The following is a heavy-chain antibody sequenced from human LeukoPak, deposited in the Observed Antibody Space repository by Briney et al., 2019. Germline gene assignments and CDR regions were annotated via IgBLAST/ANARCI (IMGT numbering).Heavy chain of an antibody. Sequence: SETLSLTCTVSGGSISSYYWSWIRQPPGKGLEWIGYIYYSGSTNYNPSLKSRVTISVDTSKNQLSLKLSSVTAADTAVYSCVRHVARAFDIWGQGTKVTVSS. CDR1: GGSISSYY. J-gene: IGHJ3*02. CDR2: IYYSGST. V-gene: IGHV4-59*08. CDR3: VRHVARAFDI.